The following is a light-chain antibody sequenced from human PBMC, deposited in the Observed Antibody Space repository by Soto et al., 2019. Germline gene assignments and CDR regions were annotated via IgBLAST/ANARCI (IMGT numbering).Light chain of an antibody. CDR2: NNN. Sequence: QSVLTQPPSASGTPGQRVTISCSGSTSNIGSKTVSWYQQLPGSAPRVLIYNNNERPSGVPDRFSGSKSGTSASLAISGLQSEDEADYYCASWDDRLGAVIFGGGTKLTVL. CDR1: TSNIGSKT. J-gene: IGLJ2*01. V-gene: IGLV1-44*01. CDR3: ASWDDRLGAVI.